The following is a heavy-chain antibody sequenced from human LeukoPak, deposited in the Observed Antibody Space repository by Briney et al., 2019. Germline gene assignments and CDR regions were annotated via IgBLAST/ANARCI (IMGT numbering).Heavy chain of an antibody. J-gene: IGHJ5*02. D-gene: IGHD2-2*01. V-gene: IGHV7-4-1*02. CDR2: INTDTGNP. Sequence: ASVKVSCKASGGTFTNYAMNWVRQAPGQGLEWMGWINTDTGNPTYAQGFTRRLVFSLDTSASTAYLQISSLKAEDTAVYYCARTLFGDQYQLLHNWLDPWGQGTLVTVSS. CDR1: GGTFTNYA. CDR3: ARTLFGDQYQLLHNWLDP.